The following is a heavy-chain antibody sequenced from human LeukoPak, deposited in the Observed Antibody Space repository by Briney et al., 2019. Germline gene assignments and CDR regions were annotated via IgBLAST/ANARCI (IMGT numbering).Heavy chain of an antibody. CDR3: AREIVAVAGNYYYMDV. CDR2: IFYSGST. V-gene: IGHV4-39*07. Sequence: PSETLSLTCTVPGGSIRSGSYYWDWIRQPPGKGLEWIGTIFYSGSTYYSPSLKSRVTISVDTSKNQFSLKLSSVTAADTAVYYCAREIVAVAGNYYYMDVWGKGTTVTVSS. J-gene: IGHJ6*03. D-gene: IGHD6-19*01. CDR1: GGSIRSGSYY.